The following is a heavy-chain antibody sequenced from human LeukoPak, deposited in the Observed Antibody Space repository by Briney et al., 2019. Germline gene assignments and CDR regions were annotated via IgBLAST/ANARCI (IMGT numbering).Heavy chain of an antibody. CDR1: GFTFSSYS. D-gene: IGHD3-10*01. CDR3: ARGLMIRGVADY. J-gene: IGHJ4*02. CDR2: ISSSSRYI. Sequence: WGSLRLSCAASGFTFSSYSMNWVRQAPGQGLEWVSSISSSSRYIYYADSVKGRFTISRDNAKNSLYLQMNSLRAEDTAVYTCARGLMIRGVADYWGQGTLVTISS. V-gene: IGHV3-21*01.